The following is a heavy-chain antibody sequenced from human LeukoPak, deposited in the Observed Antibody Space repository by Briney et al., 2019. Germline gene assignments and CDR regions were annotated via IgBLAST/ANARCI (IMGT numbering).Heavy chain of an antibody. Sequence: SQTLSLTCSVSGDSISSGGYYWHWIRQHPENGLEWIGYIYSTGTTYYNPSLTSRLTMSLDTSKNQFSLKVTSVTAADTAVYFCARDRPDTTSPTTVGRFDPWGQGTLVTVSS. CDR1: GDSISSGGYY. CDR3: ARDRPDTTSPTTVGRFDP. V-gene: IGHV4-31*03. D-gene: IGHD1-26*01. J-gene: IGHJ5*02. CDR2: IYSTGTT.